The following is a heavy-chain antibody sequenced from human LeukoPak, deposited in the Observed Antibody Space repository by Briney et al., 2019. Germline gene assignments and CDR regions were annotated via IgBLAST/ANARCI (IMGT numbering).Heavy chain of an antibody. CDR2: ISYDGSNK. V-gene: IGHV3-30-3*01. CDR1: GFTFSDYY. D-gene: IGHD3-9*01. J-gene: IGHJ6*02. CDR3: ARGGILTVYYYYGMDV. Sequence: GGSLRLSCAASGFTFSDYYMSWIRQAPGKGLEWVAVISYDGSNKYYADSVKGRFTISRDNSKNALYLQMNSLRAEDTAVYYCARGGILTVYYYYGMDVWGQGTTVTVSS.